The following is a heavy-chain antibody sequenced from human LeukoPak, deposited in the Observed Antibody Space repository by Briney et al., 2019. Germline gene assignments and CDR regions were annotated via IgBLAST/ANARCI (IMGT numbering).Heavy chain of an antibody. V-gene: IGHV3-74*01. CDR3: ARDADPLYYYDSSGYYS. CDR1: GLTFSSSW. CDR2: TNSDGSST. J-gene: IGHJ5*02. Sequence: GGSLRLSCAASGLTFSSSWMHWVRHAPGKGLVWVSRTNSDGSSTSYADSVKGRFTISRDSAKNTLYLQMNSLRAEDTAVYYCARDADPLYYYDSSGYYSWGQGTLVTVSS. D-gene: IGHD3-22*01.